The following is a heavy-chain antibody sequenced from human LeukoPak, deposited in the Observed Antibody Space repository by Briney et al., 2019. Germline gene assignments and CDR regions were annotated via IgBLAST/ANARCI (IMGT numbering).Heavy chain of an antibody. CDR1: GFTFSIYE. V-gene: IGHV3-48*03. CDR2: ISSSGSTI. CDR3: ARVLLMDWGNWFDP. D-gene: IGHD3-16*01. Sequence: GGSLRLSCAASGFTFSIYEMNWVRQAPGKGLEWVSYISSSGSTIYYADSVKGRFTISRDNAKNSLYLQMNSLRAEDTAVYYCARVLLMDWGNWFDPWGQGTLVTVSS. J-gene: IGHJ5*02.